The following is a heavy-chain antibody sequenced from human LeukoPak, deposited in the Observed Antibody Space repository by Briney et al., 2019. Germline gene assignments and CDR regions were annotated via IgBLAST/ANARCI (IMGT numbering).Heavy chain of an antibody. D-gene: IGHD6-19*01. Sequence: SQTLSLTCAIPGDSVSSNNAGWTWIRQSPSRGLECLGRTYYRSKWYNDYAVSVKSRITISPDTSKNQFSLQLNSVTPEDTAVYYCARAVAGRLDYWGQGTLVTVSS. CDR1: GDSVSSNNAG. CDR3: ARAVAGRLDY. CDR2: TYYRSKWYN. V-gene: IGHV6-1*01. J-gene: IGHJ4*02.